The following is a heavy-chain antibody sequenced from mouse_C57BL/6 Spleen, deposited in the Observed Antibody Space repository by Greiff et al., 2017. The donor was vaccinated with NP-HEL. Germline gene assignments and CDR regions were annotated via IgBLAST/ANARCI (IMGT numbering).Heavy chain of an antibody. CDR1: GFTFSDYG. V-gene: IGHV5-17*01. J-gene: IGHJ4*01. CDR2: ISSGSSTI. CDR3: ARRIYGNYERGAMDY. Sequence: EVQLVESGGGLVKPGGSLKLSCAASGFTFSDYGMHWVRQAPEKGLGWVAYISSGSSTIYYADTVKGRFTISRDNAKNTLFLQMTSLRSEDTAMYYCARRIYGNYERGAMDYWGQGTSVTVSS. D-gene: IGHD2-1*01.